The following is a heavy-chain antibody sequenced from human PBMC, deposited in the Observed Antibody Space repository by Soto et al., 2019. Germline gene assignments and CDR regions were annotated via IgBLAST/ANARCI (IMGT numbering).Heavy chain of an antibody. Sequence: QVQLVQSGAEVKKPGASVKVSCKASGYTFTTYGISWVRQAPGQGLEWRGWISAYNVHTNYAQKFHVRVTMTTDTSTSTAYMELTSLRYDDTAVYYCASGHYDILTGYYSEGYWGQGTLVTVSS. CDR3: ASGHYDILTGYYSEGY. V-gene: IGHV1-18*01. CDR2: ISAYNVHT. J-gene: IGHJ4*02. CDR1: GYTFTTYG. D-gene: IGHD3-9*01.